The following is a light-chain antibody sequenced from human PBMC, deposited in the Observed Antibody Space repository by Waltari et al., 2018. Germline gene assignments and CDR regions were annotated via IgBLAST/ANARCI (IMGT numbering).Light chain of an antibody. CDR3: YAAADNNLGV. J-gene: IGLJ3*02. CDR1: VLANKY. Sequence: SFELTQTSSLSVSPGQTVRITCSGDVLANKYARWFQQKPGQAPVLIISRDNERPSGLPERFSGSSSGTTVTLTIRGAQAEDEADYYCYAAADNNLGVFGGGTKVTVL. CDR2: RDN. V-gene: IGLV3-27*01.